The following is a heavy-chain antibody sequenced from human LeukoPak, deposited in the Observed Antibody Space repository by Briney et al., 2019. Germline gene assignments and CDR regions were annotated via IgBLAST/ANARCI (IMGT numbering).Heavy chain of an antibody. V-gene: IGHV3-7*01. D-gene: IGHD2-15*01. Sequence: AGGSLRLSCAASGFTFRNYWMSWVRQTPGKGLEWVATIKPDGSEKDYVHSVKGRFTISRDNAKNSLYLQMDSLRAEDTALYYCAREDMWAFDMWGQGTMVIVSS. J-gene: IGHJ3*02. CDR3: AREDMWAFDM. CDR2: IKPDGSEK. CDR1: GFTFRNYW.